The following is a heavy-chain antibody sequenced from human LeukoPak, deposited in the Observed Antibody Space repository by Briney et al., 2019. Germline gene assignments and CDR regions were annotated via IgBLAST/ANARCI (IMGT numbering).Heavy chain of an antibody. CDR2: IRYDGSDK. CDR3: ARGGGYGDFEGRAY. J-gene: IGHJ4*02. D-gene: IGHD4-17*01. Sequence: GGSLRLSCVASGFSIRTYGMHWVRQAPGKGLEWVAFIRYDGSDKYYVDSVKGRFTISRDNAKNSLYLQMNSLRAEDTAVYYCARGGGYGDFEGRAYWGQGTLVTVSS. V-gene: IGHV3-30*02. CDR1: GFSIRTYG.